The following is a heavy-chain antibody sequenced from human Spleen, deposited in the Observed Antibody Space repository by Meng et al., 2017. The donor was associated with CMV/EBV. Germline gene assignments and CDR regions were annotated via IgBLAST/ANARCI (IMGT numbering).Heavy chain of an antibody. CDR2: SNTDGSST. D-gene: IGHD4-23*01. J-gene: IGHJ3*02. V-gene: IGHV3-74*01. CDR1: GFTFSNYW. CDR3: ARDNFRVNGFDI. Sequence: GGSLRLSCAASGFTFSNYWMHWVHQAPGKGLVWVSRSNTDGSSTNYADSVKGRFTISRDNAKNTLYLQMNSLRAEDTAVYYCARDNFRVNGFDIWGQGTMVTVSS.